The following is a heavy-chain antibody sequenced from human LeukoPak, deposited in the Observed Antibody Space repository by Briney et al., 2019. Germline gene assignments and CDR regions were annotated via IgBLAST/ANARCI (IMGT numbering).Heavy chain of an antibody. CDR3: ARHVHNSGLNH. Sequence: PSETLSLTCTVSGASVTDYYWSWFRQPPGKGLEWIGYIYYSGTTYYSPSLKGRVTISLDTSKNQFSLKLSSVTAADTAVYYCARHVHNSGLNHWGQGTLVTVSS. D-gene: IGHD1-1*01. V-gene: IGHV4-59*08. J-gene: IGHJ4*01. CDR1: GASVTDYY. CDR2: IYYSGTT.